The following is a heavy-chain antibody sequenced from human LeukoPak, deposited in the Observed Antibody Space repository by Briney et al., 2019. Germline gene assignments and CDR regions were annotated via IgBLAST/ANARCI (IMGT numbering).Heavy chain of an antibody. D-gene: IGHD3-10*01. CDR3: ARDHYYDSGSYYFDY. CDR1: GFTFDDYA. V-gene: IGHV3-9*01. CDR2: ISWNSGSI. Sequence: GRSLRLSCAASGFTFDDYAMHWVRQAPGKGLEWVSGISWNSGSIGYADSVKGRFTISRDNAKNSLYLQMTSLRAEDTAVYYCARDHYYDSGSYYFDYWGQGTLVTVSS. J-gene: IGHJ4*02.